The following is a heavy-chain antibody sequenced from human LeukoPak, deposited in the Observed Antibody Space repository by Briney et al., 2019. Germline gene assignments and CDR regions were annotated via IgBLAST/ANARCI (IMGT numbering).Heavy chain of an antibody. V-gene: IGHV4-39*01. D-gene: IGHD3-16*02. Sequence: SETLSLTCTVSGGSISSSSYYWGWIRQPPGKGLEWIGSIYYSGSTYYNPSLKSRVTISVDTSKNQFSLKLSSVTAADTAVYYCARGSHDYVWGSYRTFDYWGQGTLVTVSS. CDR2: IYYSGST. J-gene: IGHJ4*02. CDR3: ARGSHDYVWGSYRTFDY. CDR1: GGSISSSSYY.